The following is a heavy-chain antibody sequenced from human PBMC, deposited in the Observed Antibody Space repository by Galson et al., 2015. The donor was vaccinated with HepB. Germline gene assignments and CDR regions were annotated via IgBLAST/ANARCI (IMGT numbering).Heavy chain of an antibody. D-gene: IGHD6-6*01. Sequence: SLRLSCAASELTFSNYGMSWVRQAPGKGLEWVSSISGSGGRTYYADSVKGRFTISRDNSKNKLNLQMNSLRAEDTAVYYCATSYSTSSEGIFYFYYYNMDIWGQGTTVTVSS. CDR3: ATSYSTSSEGIFYFYYYNMDI. CDR2: ISGSGGRT. J-gene: IGHJ6*02. CDR1: ELTFSNYG. V-gene: IGHV3-23*01.